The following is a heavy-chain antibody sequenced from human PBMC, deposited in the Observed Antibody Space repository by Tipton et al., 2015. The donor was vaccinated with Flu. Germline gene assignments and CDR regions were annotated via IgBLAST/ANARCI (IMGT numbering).Heavy chain of an antibody. CDR3: ARGGGSDPRGLDV. J-gene: IGHJ6*02. CDR2: IYPAGGGI. Sequence: QLVQSGAEVKKPGASVKVSCKASGYTFTRYNMHWVRQAPGQGLEWMGIIYPAGGGISYAQKFQGRVIMTRDRSTGTVHMELSSLTSDDAAVYYCARGGGSDPRGLDVWGHGTTVTVSS. D-gene: IGHD2-21*02. V-gene: IGHV1-46*01. CDR1: GYTFTRYN.